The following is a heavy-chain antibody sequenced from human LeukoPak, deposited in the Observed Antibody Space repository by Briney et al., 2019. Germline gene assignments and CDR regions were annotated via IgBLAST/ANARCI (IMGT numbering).Heavy chain of an antibody. CDR2: IYHSGST. V-gene: IGHV4-4*02. CDR1: GGSISSSNW. Sequence: PSEILSLTCAVSGGSISSSNWWSWVRQPPGQGLEWIGEIYHSGSTNYNPSLKSRVTISVDKSKNQFSLKLSSVTAADTAVYYCARDSEGSSWPFDYWGQGTLVTVSS. CDR3: ARDSEGSSWPFDY. J-gene: IGHJ4*02. D-gene: IGHD6-13*01.